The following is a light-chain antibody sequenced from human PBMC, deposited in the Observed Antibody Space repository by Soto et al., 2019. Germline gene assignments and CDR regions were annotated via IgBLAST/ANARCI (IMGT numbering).Light chain of an antibody. Sequence: DIRMTQSPSSLSASVGDRVTITCQASQDIGNYLNWYQQKPGKAPKLLISDASNLEVGVPLRLSGSGSWTHFNGTINSLQTEEIATYYCQQYDVLTHSFGTGTKVD. V-gene: IGKV1-33*01. J-gene: IGKJ3*01. CDR1: QDIGNY. CDR2: DAS. CDR3: QQYDVLTHS.